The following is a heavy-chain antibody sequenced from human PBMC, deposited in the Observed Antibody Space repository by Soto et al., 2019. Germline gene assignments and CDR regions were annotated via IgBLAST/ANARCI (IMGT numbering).Heavy chain of an antibody. Sequence: QVQLVQSGAEVKLPGASVKVSCKASGNTFTTYAVHWVRQAPGQRLEWMGWINAGNINTKYSQKFQGRVTITGDTSASTAEVALRSLGSEGTAVYYCASSIEARSCSFGGGYGMDVWGQGSTVTVSS. CDR3: ASSIEARSCSFGGGYGMDV. CDR2: INAGNINT. D-gene: IGHD6-6*01. CDR1: GNTFTTYA. J-gene: IGHJ6*02. V-gene: IGHV1-3*01.